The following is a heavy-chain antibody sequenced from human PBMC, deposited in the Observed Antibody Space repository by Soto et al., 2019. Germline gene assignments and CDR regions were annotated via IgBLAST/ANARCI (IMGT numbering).Heavy chain of an antibody. J-gene: IGHJ4*02. Sequence: QVQLVQSGAEEKKPGASVKVSCKASGYTFTSYAMHWVRQAPGQRLEWMGWINAGNGNTKYSQKFQGRVTITRDTSASTAYLELSSLRSEDTAVYYCARGSGYYYCDDYWGQGTLVTV. V-gene: IGHV1-3*05. D-gene: IGHD3-22*01. CDR3: ARGSGYYYCDDY. CDR2: INAGNGNT. CDR1: GYTFTSYA.